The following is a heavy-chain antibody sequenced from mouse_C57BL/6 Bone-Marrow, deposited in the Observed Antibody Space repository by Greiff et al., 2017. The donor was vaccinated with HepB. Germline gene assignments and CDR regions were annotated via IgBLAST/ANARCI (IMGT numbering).Heavy chain of an antibody. Sequence: ESGPGLVKPSQSLSLTCSVTGYSITSGYYWNWIRQFPGNKLEWMGYISYDGSNNYNPSLKNRISITRDTSKNQFFLKLNSVTTEDTATYYCARDDYSNPYYYAMDYWGQGTSVTVSS. CDR2: ISYDGSN. CDR1: GYSITSGYY. V-gene: IGHV3-6*01. D-gene: IGHD2-5*01. CDR3: ARDDYSNPYYYAMDY. J-gene: IGHJ4*01.